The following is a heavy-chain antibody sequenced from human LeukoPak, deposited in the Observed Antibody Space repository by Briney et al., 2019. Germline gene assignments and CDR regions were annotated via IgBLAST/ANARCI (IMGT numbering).Heavy chain of an antibody. Sequence: PSETLSLTCTVSGGSISSGSYYWSWIRQPAGKGLAWIGRIYTSGSTNYNPSLNSRVTISVDTSKNQFSLKLSSVTAADTAVYYCARDLVYYDSSGYYAYYFDYWGQGTLVTVSS. CDR1: GGSISSGSYY. J-gene: IGHJ4*02. D-gene: IGHD3-22*01. V-gene: IGHV4-61*02. CDR3: ARDLVYYDSSGYYAYYFDY. CDR2: IYTSGST.